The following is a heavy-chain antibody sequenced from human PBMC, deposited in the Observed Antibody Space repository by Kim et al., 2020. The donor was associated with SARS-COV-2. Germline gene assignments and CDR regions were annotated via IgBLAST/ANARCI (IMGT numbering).Heavy chain of an antibody. V-gene: IGHV3-30*18. CDR1: GFTFSSYG. Sequence: GGSLRHSCAASGFTFSSYGMHWVRQAPGKGLEWVAVISYDGSNKYYADSVKGRFTISRDNSKNTLYLQMNSLRAEDTAVYYCAKSPGLDVWGQGTTVTVSS. D-gene: IGHD7-27*01. CDR3: AKSPGLDV. CDR2: ISYDGSNK. J-gene: IGHJ6*02.